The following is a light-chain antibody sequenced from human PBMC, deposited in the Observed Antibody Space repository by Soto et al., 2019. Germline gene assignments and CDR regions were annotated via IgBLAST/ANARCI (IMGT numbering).Light chain of an antibody. CDR2: GAS. J-gene: IGKJ3*01. Sequence: AIQMTQSPSSLSASVVDSVTITCRASQGIRHDLGWYQQKPGKAPKLQIYGASSILSGVQSRFNCSVSITDFTLTISSLQPKDFATCYYQNDYKYPFTFGTGTKVDIK. V-gene: IGKV1-6*01. CDR3: QNDYKYPFT. CDR1: QGIRHD.